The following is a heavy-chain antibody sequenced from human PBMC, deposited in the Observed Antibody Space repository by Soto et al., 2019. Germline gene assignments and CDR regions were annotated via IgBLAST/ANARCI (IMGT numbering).Heavy chain of an antibody. J-gene: IGHJ4*02. CDR2: IYYSGST. D-gene: IGHD5-12*01. V-gene: IGHV4-59*01. Sequence: SETLSLTCTVSGGSISSYYWSWIRQPPGKGLEWIGYIYYSGSTNYNPSLKSRVTISVDTSKNQFSLKLSSVTAADTAVYYCARAREMATINDYFDYWGQGTLVTVSS. CDR3: ARAREMATINDYFDY. CDR1: GGSISSYY.